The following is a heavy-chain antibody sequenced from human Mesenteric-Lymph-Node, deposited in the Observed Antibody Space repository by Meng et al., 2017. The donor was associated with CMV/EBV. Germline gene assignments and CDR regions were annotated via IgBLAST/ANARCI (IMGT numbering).Heavy chain of an antibody. CDR1: GFTFRSCA. V-gene: IGHV3-23*01. D-gene: IGHD1-1*01. J-gene: IGHJ6*02. CDR2: ISGSGDST. CDR3: ARTIMYYGMDV. Sequence: GGSLRLSCAASGFTFRSCAMTWVRQAPGKGLEWVATISGSGDSTYYADYLKGRFTISRDNSKNTLYLQMNSLRAEDTAVYYCARTIMYYGMDVWGQGTTVTVSS.